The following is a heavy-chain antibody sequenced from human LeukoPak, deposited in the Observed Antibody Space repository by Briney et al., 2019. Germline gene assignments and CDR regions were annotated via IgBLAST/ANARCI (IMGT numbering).Heavy chain of an antibody. CDR1: GGSISSSTYY. CDR3: ARLRYYYDTSGRGDFDC. J-gene: IGHJ4*02. CDR2: IYYTGST. V-gene: IGHV4-39*01. D-gene: IGHD3-22*01. Sequence: SETLSLTCTVSGGSISSSTYYWGWIRQPPGKGLEWIGAIYYTGSTYYNPSLKSRVTISVDTSKNQFSLKLTSVTAADTAVCYCARLRYYYDTSGRGDFDCWGQGTLVTVSS.